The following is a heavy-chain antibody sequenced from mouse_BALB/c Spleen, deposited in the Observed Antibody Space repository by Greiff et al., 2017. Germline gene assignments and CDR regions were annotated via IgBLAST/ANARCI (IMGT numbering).Heavy chain of an antibody. D-gene: IGHD4-1*01. CDR2: ISYSGST. J-gene: IGHJ2*01. CDR3: ARSEANWYYFDY. CDR1: GYSITSDYA. V-gene: IGHV3-2*02. Sequence: EVKLQESGPGLVKPSQSLSLTCTVTGYSITSDYAWNWIRQFPGNKLEWMGYISYSGSTSYNPSLKSRISITRDTSKNQFFLQLNSVTTEDTATYYCARSEANWYYFDYWGQGTTLTVSS.